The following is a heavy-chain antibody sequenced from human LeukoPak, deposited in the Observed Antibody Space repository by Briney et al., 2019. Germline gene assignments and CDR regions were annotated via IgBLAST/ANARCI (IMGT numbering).Heavy chain of an antibody. J-gene: IGHJ4*02. Sequence: ASVKVSCKVSGYTLTELSMHWVRQAPGKGLEWMGGFDPEDGETIYAQKFQGRVTMTEDTSTDTAYMELSSLRSEDTAVYYCATDLDSSIYMSGFDYWGQGTLVTVSS. CDR1: GYTLTELS. D-gene: IGHD1-1*01. CDR3: ATDLDSSIYMSGFDY. CDR2: FDPEDGET. V-gene: IGHV1-24*01.